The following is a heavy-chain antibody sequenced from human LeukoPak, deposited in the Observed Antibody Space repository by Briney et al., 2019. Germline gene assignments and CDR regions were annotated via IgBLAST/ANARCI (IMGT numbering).Heavy chain of an antibody. D-gene: IGHD2-15*01. J-gene: IGHJ6*03. CDR1: GGSISSSSYY. CDR2: IYYSGST. V-gene: IGHV4-39*01. CDR3: ARVPTDCSGGSCYSGPPPYYSYYMDV. Sequence: SETLSLTCTVSGGSISSSSYYWGWIRQPPGKGLEWIGRIYYSGSTYYNPSIKSRVTISVDTSKIQFSLKLSSVTAADTAVYYCARVPTDCSGGSCYSGPPPYYSYYMDVWGKGTTVTVSS.